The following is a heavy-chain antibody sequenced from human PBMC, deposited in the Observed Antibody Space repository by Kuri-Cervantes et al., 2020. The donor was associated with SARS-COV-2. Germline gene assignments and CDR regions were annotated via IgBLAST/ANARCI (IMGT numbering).Heavy chain of an antibody. J-gene: IGHJ4*02. Sequence: GESLKISCAASGFTFDDYTMHWVRQAPGKGLEWVGFIRSKAYGGTTEYAASVKGRFTISRDDSKSIAYLQMNSLRAEDTAVYYCAKGNGFYYDRHYYMDVWGQGTLVTVSS. CDR2: IRSKAYGGTT. CDR3: AKGNGFYYDRHYYMDV. CDR1: GFTFDDYT. V-gene: IGHV3-49*04. D-gene: IGHD3-22*01.